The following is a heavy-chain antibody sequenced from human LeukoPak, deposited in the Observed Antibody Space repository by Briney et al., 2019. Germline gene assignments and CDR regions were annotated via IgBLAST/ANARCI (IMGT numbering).Heavy chain of an antibody. CDR2: IIPIFGTA. Sequence: APVKVSCKASGGTFSSYAISWVRQAPGQGLGWMGGIIPIFGTANYAQKFQGRVTITTDESTSTAYMELSSLRSEDTAVYYCARDGEGDPWGQGTLVTVSS. CDR3: ARDGEGDP. CDR1: GGTFSSYA. V-gene: IGHV1-69*05. D-gene: IGHD3-3*01. J-gene: IGHJ5*02.